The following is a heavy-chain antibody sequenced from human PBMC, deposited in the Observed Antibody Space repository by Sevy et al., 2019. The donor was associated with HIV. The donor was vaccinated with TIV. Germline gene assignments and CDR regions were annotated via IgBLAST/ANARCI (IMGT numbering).Heavy chain of an antibody. Sequence: GGCLRLSCAASGFTVSSNYMSWVRQAPGKGLEWVSVIYSGGSTYYADSVKGRFTISRDNSKNTLYLQMNSLRAEDTAVYYCSRGSGRSSYDYWGQGTLVTVSS. V-gene: IGHV3-53*01. CDR3: SRGSGRSSYDY. J-gene: IGHJ4*02. CDR1: GFTVSSNY. CDR2: IYSGGST. D-gene: IGHD3-10*01.